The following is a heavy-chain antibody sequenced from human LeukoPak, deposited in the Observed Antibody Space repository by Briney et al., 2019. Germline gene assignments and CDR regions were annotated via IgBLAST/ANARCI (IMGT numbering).Heavy chain of an antibody. Sequence: SETLSLTCTVSGGSISSYYWSWIRQPPGKGLEWIGYIYYSGSTYYNPSLKSRVTISVDTSKNQFSLKLSSVTAADTAVYYCAAELGIVGATKGFVYWGQGTLVTVSS. CDR1: GGSISSYY. CDR3: AAELGIVGATKGFVY. J-gene: IGHJ4*02. V-gene: IGHV4-59*12. CDR2: IYYSGST. D-gene: IGHD1-26*01.